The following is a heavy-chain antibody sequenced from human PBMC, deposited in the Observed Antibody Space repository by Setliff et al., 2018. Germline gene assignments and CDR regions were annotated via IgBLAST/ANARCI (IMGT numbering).Heavy chain of an antibody. Sequence: SETLSLTCAVSGYPISSGYYWGWIRQAPGKGLEWIASIYRIGSTYYNPSLKSRVTISVETSKNQFPLKLSAVTAAESAVYYCARAEHGYDVLCGFYGYYDYYMDVWDKGTTVTVSS. CDR1: GYPISSGYY. CDR3: ARAEHGYDVLCGFYGYYDYYMDV. V-gene: IGHV4-38-2*01. CDR2: IYRIGST. D-gene: IGHD3-3*01. J-gene: IGHJ6*03.